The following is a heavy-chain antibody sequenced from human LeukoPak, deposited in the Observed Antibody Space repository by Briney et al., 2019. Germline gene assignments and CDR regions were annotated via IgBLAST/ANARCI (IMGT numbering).Heavy chain of an antibody. CDR3: VRDRELFY. Sequence: SETLSLTCTVSGGSISIYYWSWIRQPPGEGLEWIGYIYNSGSTNYNPSLRSRVTISADTSKNQFSLKLSSVTAADTAVYYCVRDRELFYWGQGTLVTVSS. D-gene: IGHD1-7*01. CDR1: GGSISIYY. V-gene: IGHV4-59*01. CDR2: IYNSGST. J-gene: IGHJ4*02.